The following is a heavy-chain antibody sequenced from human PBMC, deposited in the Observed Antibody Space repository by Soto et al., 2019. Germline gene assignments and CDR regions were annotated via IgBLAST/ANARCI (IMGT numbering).Heavy chain of an antibody. CDR3: ARFSNNWFQTEGMDV. CDR1: VDSITTYY. J-gene: IGHJ6*02. Sequence: SETLSLTCTVSVDSITTYYWNWIRQPAGKGLEWIGRIDASGNTNYNPSLNSRVTLSVDTSKKQFSLKLTSVTAADTAVYYCARFSNNWFQTEGMDVWGQGTTVTSP. CDR2: IDASGNT. D-gene: IGHD1-1*01. V-gene: IGHV4-4*07.